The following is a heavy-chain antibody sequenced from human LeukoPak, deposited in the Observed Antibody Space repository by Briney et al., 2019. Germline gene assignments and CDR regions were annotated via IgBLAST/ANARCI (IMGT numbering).Heavy chain of an antibody. CDR1: GGSISSYY. CDR3: ARHGYGDYMIDY. Sequence: SETLSLTCTVSGGSISSYYWSWIRQPPGKGLEWIGYIYYSGSTNYNPSLKSRVTISVDTSKNQFSLKLSSVTAADTAVYYCARHGYGDYMIDYWGQGILVTVSS. J-gene: IGHJ4*02. D-gene: IGHD4-17*01. CDR2: IYYSGST. V-gene: IGHV4-59*08.